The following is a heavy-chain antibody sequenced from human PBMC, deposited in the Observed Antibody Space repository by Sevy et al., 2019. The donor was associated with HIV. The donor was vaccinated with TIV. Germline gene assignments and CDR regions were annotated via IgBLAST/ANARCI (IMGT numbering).Heavy chain of an antibody. Sequence: LSLTCAASGFPFNDHAMHWVRQVPGKGLEWVSGLSWNSRNIGYADSVKGRFTISRDNANHFLYLEMNSLRPEDTAFYYCAKDINRGCDGINCYPYYYYFYGLDVWGQGTTVTVSS. V-gene: IGHV3-9*01. D-gene: IGHD2-21*01. CDR2: LSWNSRNI. CDR1: GFPFNDHA. CDR3: AKDINRGCDGINCYPYYYYFYGLDV. J-gene: IGHJ6*02.